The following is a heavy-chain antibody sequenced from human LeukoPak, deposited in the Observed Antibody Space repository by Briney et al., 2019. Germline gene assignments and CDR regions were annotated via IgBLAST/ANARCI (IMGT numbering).Heavy chain of an antibody. D-gene: IGHD2-2*01. Sequence: ASVKVSCKASGYTFTDYYMHWVRQAPGQGLERMGWISAYNGNTNYAQKLQGRVTMTTDTSASTAYMELRSLRSDDTAVYYCARVAAAATDYYYYYYMDVWGKGTTVTVSS. CDR2: ISAYNGNT. V-gene: IGHV1-18*04. J-gene: IGHJ6*03. CDR1: GYTFTDYY. CDR3: ARVAAAATDYYYYYYMDV.